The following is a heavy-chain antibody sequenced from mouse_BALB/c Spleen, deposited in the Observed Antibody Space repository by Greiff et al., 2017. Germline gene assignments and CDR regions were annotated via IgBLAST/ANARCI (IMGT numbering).Heavy chain of an antibody. Sequence: EVHLVESGGGLVQPGGSLRLSCATSGFTFTDYYMSWVRQPPGKALEWLGFIRNKANGYTTEYSASVKGRFTISRDNYQSILYLQMNTLRAEDSATYYCARENFDVWGAGTTVTVSS. CDR2: IRNKANGYTT. J-gene: IGHJ1*01. CDR1: GFTFTDYY. CDR3: ARENFDV. V-gene: IGHV7-3*02.